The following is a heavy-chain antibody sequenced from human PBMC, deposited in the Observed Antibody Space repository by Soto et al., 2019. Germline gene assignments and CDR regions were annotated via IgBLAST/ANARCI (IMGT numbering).Heavy chain of an antibody. CDR2: FFYCGIT. V-gene: IGHV4-39*01. D-gene: IGHD5-12*01. J-gene: IGHJ4*02. CDR3: ARRRGYSGYGYYFDY. Sequence: TSETLSLTCTVSGGSISSSSYYWGWIRQPPGKGLEWIVSFFYCGITSYNPSLKSRVTISVDTSKNQFSLKLSSVTAADTVVYYCARRRGYSGYGYYFDYWGQGTLVTVSS. CDR1: GGSISSSSYY.